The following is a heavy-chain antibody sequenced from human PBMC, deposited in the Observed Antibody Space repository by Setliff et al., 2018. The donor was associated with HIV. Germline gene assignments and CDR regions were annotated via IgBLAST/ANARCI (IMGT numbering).Heavy chain of an antibody. V-gene: IGHV4-34*01. CDR1: GGSLSGDY. D-gene: IGHD3-22*01. Sequence: SETLSLICAVYGGSLSGDYWSWIRQPPGKGLEWIGEINQSGSTNYNPSLKSRVIISVDTSKNQLSLKLSSVTAADTAMYYCARGRGRTFYYDSSGSRAFDIWGQGTMVTVSS. CDR2: INQSGST. CDR3: ARGRGRTFYYDSSGSRAFDI. J-gene: IGHJ3*02.